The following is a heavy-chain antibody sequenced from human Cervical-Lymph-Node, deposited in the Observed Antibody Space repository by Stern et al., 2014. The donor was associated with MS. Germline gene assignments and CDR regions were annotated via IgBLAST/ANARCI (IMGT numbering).Heavy chain of an antibody. CDR2: IWFDGTNE. CDR3: ATEKGACSGDDCXXXFDS. D-gene: IGHD2-21*02. V-gene: IGHV3-33*03. CDR1: GFAFSRHG. J-gene: IGHJ4*02. Sequence: VQLEESVGGVIQPGRSLRLSCAASGFAFSRHGMHWVRQVPGKGLEWVAVIWFDGTNEKYGDSVKGRFNISRDNSKNSLYLQMNNLRVEDTAIYYCATEKGACSGDDCXXXFDSWGQGTLVTVSS.